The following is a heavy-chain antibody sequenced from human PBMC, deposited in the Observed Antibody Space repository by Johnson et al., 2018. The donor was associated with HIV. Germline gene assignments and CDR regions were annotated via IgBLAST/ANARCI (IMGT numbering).Heavy chain of an antibody. J-gene: IGHJ3*02. CDR3: ARVEQLGAFDI. Sequence: SYDGNNKYYADSVKGRFTISRDNSKNTLYLQMNSLRVEDTAVYYCARVEQLGAFDIWGQGTMVTVSS. CDR2: SYDGNNK. D-gene: IGHD6-6*01. V-gene: IGHV3-30*01.